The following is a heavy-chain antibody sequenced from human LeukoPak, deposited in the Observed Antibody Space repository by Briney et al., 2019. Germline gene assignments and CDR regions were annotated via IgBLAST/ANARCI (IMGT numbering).Heavy chain of an antibody. J-gene: IGHJ6*03. Sequence: GSSVKASCKASGGTFSSYAISWVRQAPGQGLEWMGGIIPIFGTANYAQKFQGRVTITADKSTSTAYMELSSLRSEDTAVYYCARGPKFGDYYYYMDVWGKGTTVTVSS. CDR3: ARGPKFGDYYYYMDV. D-gene: IGHD3-10*01. CDR1: GGTFSSYA. V-gene: IGHV1-69*06. CDR2: IIPIFGTA.